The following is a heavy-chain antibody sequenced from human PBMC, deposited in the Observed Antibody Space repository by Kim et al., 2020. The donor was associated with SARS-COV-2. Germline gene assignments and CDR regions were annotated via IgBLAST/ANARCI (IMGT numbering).Heavy chain of an antibody. V-gene: IGHV4-34*01. CDR1: GGSFSGYY. J-gene: IGHJ4*02. D-gene: IGHD3-16*02. CDR2: INHSGST. Sequence: SETLSLTCAVYGGSFSGYYWSWIRQPPGKGLEWIGEINHSGSTNYNPSLKSRVTISVDTSKNQFSLKLSSVTAADTAVYYCARGPTLAYYVWGSYRPTHLDYWGQGTLVTVSS. CDR3: ARGPTLAYYVWGSYRPTHLDY.